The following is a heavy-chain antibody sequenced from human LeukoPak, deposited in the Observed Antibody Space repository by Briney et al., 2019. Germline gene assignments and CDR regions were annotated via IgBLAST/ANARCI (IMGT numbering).Heavy chain of an antibody. D-gene: IGHD3-16*01. J-gene: IGHJ4*02. CDR1: GFTFDDYA. Sequence: GRSLRLSCAASGFTFDDYAMHWVRQAPGKGLEWVSGISWNSGNIGYADSVKGRFTISRDNARNSLYLQMNSLRAEDTALYYCAKEVTFGGDKWFDYWGQGTLVTVSS. V-gene: IGHV3-9*01. CDR2: ISWNSGNI. CDR3: AKEVTFGGDKWFDY.